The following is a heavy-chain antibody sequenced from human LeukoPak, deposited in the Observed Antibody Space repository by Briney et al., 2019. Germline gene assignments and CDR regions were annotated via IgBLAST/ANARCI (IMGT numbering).Heavy chain of an antibody. J-gene: IGHJ3*02. D-gene: IGHD1-14*01. V-gene: IGHV4-59*12. CDR1: GGSLSSYS. Sequence: PSETLSLTCSVSGGSLSSYSWSWIRQPPGEGLEWVGYISYRGTTKYNPSLTSRVSISVDTSKNQFSLKLSSVTAADTAVYYCARDSPETSDVFDIWGQGAMVTVSS. CDR3: ARDSPETSDVFDI. CDR2: ISYRGTT.